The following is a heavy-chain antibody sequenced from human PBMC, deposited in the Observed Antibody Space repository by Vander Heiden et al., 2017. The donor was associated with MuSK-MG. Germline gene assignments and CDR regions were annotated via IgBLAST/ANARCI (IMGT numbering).Heavy chain of an antibody. V-gene: IGHV3-9*01. CDR2: STWRSGRV. J-gene: IGHJ4*02. D-gene: IGHD6-19*01. CDR1: GFTFDEYA. CDR3: AKGQRSSGWSFDD. Sequence: EVQLVESGGGLVQPGRSLRLSCAASGFTFDEYAMHWVRQGPGKGLEWVSGSTWRSGRVDYADSVKGRFTISRDNAKNSLYLQMNSLRAEDTAVYYCAKGQRSSGWSFDDWGKGTLVTVSS.